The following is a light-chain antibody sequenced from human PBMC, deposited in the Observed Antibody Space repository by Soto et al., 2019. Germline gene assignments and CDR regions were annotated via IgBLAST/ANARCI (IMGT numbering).Light chain of an antibody. CDR3: SSYTTSSTWV. CDR2: EVS. V-gene: IGLV2-14*01. J-gene: IGLJ3*02. CDR1: SSDVGGYNY. Sequence: QSVLTQPASVSGSPGQSITISCTGTSSDVGGYNYVSWYQQHPGKAPKLMIYEVSNRPSGVSNRFSGSKSGNTASLTISGPQAEDEADYYCSSYTTSSTWVFGGGTQLTVL.